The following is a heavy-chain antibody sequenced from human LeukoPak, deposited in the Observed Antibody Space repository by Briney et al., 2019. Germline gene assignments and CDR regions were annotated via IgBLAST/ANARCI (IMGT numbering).Heavy chain of an antibody. CDR1: GVSTSSGSYY. J-gene: IGHJ4*02. CDR3: ARTIVVVPAAHFDY. CDR2: IYTSGST. V-gene: IGHV4-61*02. Sequence: SQTLSLTCTVSGVSTSSGSYYWRWIRQPAGKGLEWIGRIYTSGSTNYNPSLKSRVTISVDTSKNQFSLKLSSVTAADTAVYYCARTIVVVPAAHFDYWGQGTLVTVSS. D-gene: IGHD2-2*01.